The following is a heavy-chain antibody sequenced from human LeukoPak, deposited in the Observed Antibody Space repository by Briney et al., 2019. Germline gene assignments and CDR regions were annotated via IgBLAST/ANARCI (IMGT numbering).Heavy chain of an antibody. Sequence: GASVKVSCKASGGTFSSYAISWVRQAPGQGLEWMGGIIPIFGTANYAQKFQGRVTITADESTSTAYMELSSLRSEDTAVYYCGRDWNYDSGGQGGGGGNFQHWGQGTLVTVSS. CDR1: GGTFSSYA. D-gene: IGHD3-22*01. CDR2: IIPIFGTA. J-gene: IGHJ1*01. V-gene: IGHV1-69*01. CDR3: GRDWNYDSGGQGGGGGNFQH.